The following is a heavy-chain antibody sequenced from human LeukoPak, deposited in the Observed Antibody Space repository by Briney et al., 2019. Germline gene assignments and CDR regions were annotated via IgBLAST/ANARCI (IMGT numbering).Heavy chain of an antibody. V-gene: IGHV3-21*01. J-gene: IGHJ3*02. CDR2: ISSSSSYI. CDR3: AGRILATDAFDI. CDR1: GFTFSSYS. D-gene: IGHD2-15*01. Sequence: GRSLRLSCAASGFTFSSYSMNWVRQAPGKGLEWVSSISSSSSYIYYADSVKGRFTISRDNAKNSLYLQMNSLRAEDTAVYYCAGRILATDAFDIWGQGTMVTVSS.